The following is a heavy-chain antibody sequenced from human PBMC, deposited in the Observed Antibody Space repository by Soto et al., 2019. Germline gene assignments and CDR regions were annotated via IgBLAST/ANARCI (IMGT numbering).Heavy chain of an antibody. V-gene: IGHV4-59*08. D-gene: IGHD6-6*01. CDR2: IYYSGST. CDR3: ARRGSSSGWNYYYYYMDV. Sequence: SETLSLTCTVSGGSISSYYWSWIRQPPGKGVEWIGYIYYSGSTNYNPSLKSRVTISVDTSKNQFSLKLSSVTAADTAVYYCARRGSSSGWNYYYYYMDVWGKGTTVTVSS. CDR1: GGSISSYY. J-gene: IGHJ6*03.